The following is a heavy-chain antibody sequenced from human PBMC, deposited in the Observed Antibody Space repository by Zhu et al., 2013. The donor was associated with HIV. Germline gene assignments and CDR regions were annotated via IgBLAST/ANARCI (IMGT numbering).Heavy chain of an antibody. Sequence: QVQLVQSGAEVKKPGASVKVSCKASGYSFSGYYMHWVRQAPGQGLEWMGGIIPIFGTANYAQKFQGRVTITADESTSTAYMELSSLRSEDTAVYYCARVVRQWLVQGYYYYYGMDVWGQGTTGHRXL. CDR2: IIPIFGTA. D-gene: IGHD6-19*01. J-gene: IGHJ6*02. V-gene: IGHV1-69*01. CDR1: GYSFSGYY. CDR3: ARVVRQWLVQGYYYYYGMDV.